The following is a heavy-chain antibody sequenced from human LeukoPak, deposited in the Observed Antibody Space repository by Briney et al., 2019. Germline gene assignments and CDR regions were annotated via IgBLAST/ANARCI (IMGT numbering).Heavy chain of an antibody. J-gene: IGHJ4*02. CDR1: GFTFSSYS. CDR2: ISSSSRYI. D-gene: IGHD2-2*01. V-gene: IGHV3-21*01. CDR3: ARETYCTNTSCPIGDHFDY. Sequence: PGGSLRLSCAASGFTFSSYSMNWVRQAPGKGLEWVSSISSSSRYIYYADSMKGLFTISRDNAKNSLYLQMNSLRAEDTAVYYCARETYCTNTSCPIGDHFDYWGQGTLVTVSS.